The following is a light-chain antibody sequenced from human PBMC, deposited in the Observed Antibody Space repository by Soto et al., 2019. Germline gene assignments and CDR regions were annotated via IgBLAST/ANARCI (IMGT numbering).Light chain of an antibody. J-gene: IGKJ2*01. CDR2: DAS. CDR3: KNNISYPYI. Sequence: DIQMTQSPSTLSASVGDRVTITCRASQSISSWLAWYQQKPGKAPKLLIYDASSLESGVPSRFSGSGSGTDSILTFGGLKPENLETNYCKNNISYPYIFGKGTSWRSN. CDR1: QSISSW. V-gene: IGKV1-5*01.